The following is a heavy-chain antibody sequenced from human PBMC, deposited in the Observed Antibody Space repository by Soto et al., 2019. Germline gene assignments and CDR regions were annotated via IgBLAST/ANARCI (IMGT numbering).Heavy chain of an antibody. V-gene: IGHV1-46*03. CDR3: ARDQCWHDLVWWFYP. Sequence: ASVKVSCKAIGYSFTSHYMHWVRQAPGQGLEWMGTIYPGGVNIGYAQKFKGRVTMTKDTSTSTVYMELNSLTSEDTAVYYCARDQCWHDLVWWFYPWGQGTLVTGSS. J-gene: IGHJ5*02. D-gene: IGHD1-1*01. CDR2: IYPGGVNI. CDR1: GYSFTSHY.